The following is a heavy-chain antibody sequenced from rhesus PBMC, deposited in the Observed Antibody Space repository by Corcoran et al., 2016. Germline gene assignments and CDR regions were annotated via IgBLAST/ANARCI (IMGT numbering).Heavy chain of an antibody. CDR1: GGSISDDYY. V-gene: IGHV4-106*01. D-gene: IGHD4-23*01. CDR3: ARKSNTKDY. CDR2: IYGSGGGT. J-gene: IGHJ4*01. Sequence: QVQLQESGPGLVKPSDTLSLTCAVPGGSISDDYYRSWIRPPPGKGLEWIGYIYGSGGGTNYNPSLKNRVTISIDTSKNQFSLKLSSVTAADTAVYYCARKSNTKDYWGQGVLVTVSS.